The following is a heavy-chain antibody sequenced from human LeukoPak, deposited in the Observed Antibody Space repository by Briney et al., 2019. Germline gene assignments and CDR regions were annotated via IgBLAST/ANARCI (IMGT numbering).Heavy chain of an antibody. V-gene: IGHV3-11*03. CDR3: AGGHDILTGYSSFDY. D-gene: IGHD3-9*01. CDR2: ISSSSSYT. Sequence: PGGSLRLSYAASGFTFSDYYMSWIRQAPGKGLEWVSYISSSSSYTNYADSVKGRFTISRDNAKNSLYLQMNSLRAEDTAVYYCAGGHDILTGYSSFDYWGQGTLVTVSS. CDR1: GFTFSDYY. J-gene: IGHJ4*02.